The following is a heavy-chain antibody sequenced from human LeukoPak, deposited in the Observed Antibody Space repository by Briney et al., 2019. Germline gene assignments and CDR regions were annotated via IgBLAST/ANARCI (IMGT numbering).Heavy chain of an antibody. CDR3: ARDGDVLRYFDWPNYYYGMDV. Sequence: ASVKVSCKASGYTFTSYGISWVRQAPGQGLEWMGWISAYNGNTNYAQKLQGRVTMTTDTSTSTAYMELRSLRSDDTAVYYCARDGDVLRYFDWPNYYYGMDVWGQGTTVTVSS. J-gene: IGHJ6*02. CDR2: ISAYNGNT. V-gene: IGHV1-18*01. CDR1: GYTFTSYG. D-gene: IGHD3-9*01.